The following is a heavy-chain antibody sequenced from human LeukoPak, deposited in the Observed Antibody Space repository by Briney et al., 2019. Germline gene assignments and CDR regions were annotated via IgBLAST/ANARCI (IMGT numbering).Heavy chain of an antibody. CDR3: AKLGGSYYYFDY. Sequence: GGSLRLSCAASGFTFDDYAMHWVRQAPGKGLEWVSGISWNSGSIGYADSVKGRFTISRDNAKNSLYLQMNSLRAEDTALYYCAKLGGSYYYFDYWGQGTLVTVS. CDR1: GFTFDDYA. CDR2: ISWNSGSI. J-gene: IGHJ4*02. V-gene: IGHV3-9*01. D-gene: IGHD1-26*01.